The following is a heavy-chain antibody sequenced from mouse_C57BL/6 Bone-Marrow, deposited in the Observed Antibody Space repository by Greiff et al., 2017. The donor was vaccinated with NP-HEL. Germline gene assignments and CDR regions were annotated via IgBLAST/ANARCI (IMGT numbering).Heavy chain of an antibody. CDR2: ISSGSSTI. D-gene: IGHD2-4*01. CDR3: ARRDYDLTGYFDY. Sequence: EVKLMESGGGLVKPGGSLTLSCAASGFTFSDYGMHWVRQAPEKGLEWVAYISSGSSTIYYADTVKGRFTISRDNAKNTLFLQMTSLRSEDTAMYYCARRDYDLTGYFDYWGQGTTLTVSS. CDR1: GFTFSDYG. J-gene: IGHJ2*01. V-gene: IGHV5-17*01.